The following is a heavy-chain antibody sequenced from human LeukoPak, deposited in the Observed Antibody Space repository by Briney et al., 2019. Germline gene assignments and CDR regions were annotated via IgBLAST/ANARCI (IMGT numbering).Heavy chain of an antibody. CDR1: GYTFTSYD. D-gene: IGHD2-15*01. CDR3: ARDPDATSIGYCSGGTCYSGDY. CDR2: MNPNSGNT. V-gene: IGHV1-8*01. J-gene: IGHJ4*02. Sequence: ASVKVSCKASGYTFTSYDINWVRQATGQGLEWMGWMNPNSGNTGYAQKFQGRVTMTRNTSISTAYMELSSLRSEDTAVYYCARDPDATSIGYCSGGTCYSGDYWGQGTLVTVSS.